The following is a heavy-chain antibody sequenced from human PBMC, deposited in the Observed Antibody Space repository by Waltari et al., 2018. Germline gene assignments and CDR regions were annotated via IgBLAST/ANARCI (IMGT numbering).Heavy chain of an antibody. J-gene: IGHJ4*02. CDR3: GKGEDDYGTSIYLEH. Sequence: EVQLLESGGGLVQPGGSLRLSWAAFGFTFAIQAMNWVRQAPGKGLEWVSSISAGSTYYADSVKGRFTISRDNSKDTLYLQMTSLRAEDTALYYCGKGEDDYGTSIYLEHWGQGSLVTVSS. CDR2: ISAGST. D-gene: IGHD4-17*01. CDR1: GFTFAIQA. V-gene: IGHV3-23*01.